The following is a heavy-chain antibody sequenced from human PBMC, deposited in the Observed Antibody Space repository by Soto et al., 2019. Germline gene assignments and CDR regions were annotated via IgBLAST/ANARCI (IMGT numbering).Heavy chain of an antibody. CDR1: GFTFSSYA. V-gene: IGHV3-23*01. Sequence: PGGSLRLSCAASGFTFSSYAMSWVRQAPGKGLEWVSAISGSGGSTYYADSVKGWFTISRGNSKNTLYLQMNSLRAEDTAVYYCAKAPSGYYMYYYYYGMDVWGQGTT. D-gene: IGHD3-3*01. CDR3: AKAPSGYYMYYYYYGMDV. J-gene: IGHJ6*02. CDR2: ISGSGGST.